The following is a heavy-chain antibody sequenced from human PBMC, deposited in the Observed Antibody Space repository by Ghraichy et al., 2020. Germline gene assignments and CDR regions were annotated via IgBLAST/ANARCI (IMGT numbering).Heavy chain of an antibody. V-gene: IGHV1-69*13. CDR1: GGPFSSYA. Sequence: SVKVSCKASGGPFSSYAISWVRQAPGQGLEWMGGIIPIFGTANYAQKFQGRVTITADESTSTAYMELSSLRSEDTAVYYCARDSSGYEAWFDPWGQGTLVTVSS. CDR3: ARDSSGYEAWFDP. J-gene: IGHJ5*02. D-gene: IGHD3-22*01. CDR2: IIPIFGTA.